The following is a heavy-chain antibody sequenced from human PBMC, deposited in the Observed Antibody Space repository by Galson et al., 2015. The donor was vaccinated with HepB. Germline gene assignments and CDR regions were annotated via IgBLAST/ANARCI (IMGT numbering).Heavy chain of an antibody. CDR3: ADPPSGF. J-gene: IGHJ4*02. V-gene: IGHV3-7*03. CDR2: MNQDGSAK. Sequence: SLRLSCAASGFTFSNYWMSWVRQAPGKGLEWVASMNQDGSAKSHVGSVEGRFTISRDNSKNSLFLHMNSLRPEDTAVYYCADPPSGFWGQGTLVAVSS. D-gene: IGHD3-10*01. CDR1: GFTFSNYW.